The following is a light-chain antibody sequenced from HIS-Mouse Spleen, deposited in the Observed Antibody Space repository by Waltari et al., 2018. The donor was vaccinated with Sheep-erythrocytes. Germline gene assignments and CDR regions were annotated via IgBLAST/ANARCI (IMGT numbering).Light chain of an antibody. V-gene: IGLV2-11*01. CDR3: CSYASSYNHV. CDR1: SSDVGGYNY. Sequence: QSALTQPRSVSGSPGQSVTISCTGTSSDVGGYNYVSWYQQHPGKAPKLMIYDVSKRPSGVPDRFSGSKSGNTASLTISGLQAEDAADYYCCSYASSYNHVFATGTKVTVL. J-gene: IGLJ1*01. CDR2: DVS.